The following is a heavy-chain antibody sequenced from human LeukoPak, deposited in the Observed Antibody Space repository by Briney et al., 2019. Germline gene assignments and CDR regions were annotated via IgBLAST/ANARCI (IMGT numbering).Heavy chain of an antibody. D-gene: IGHD6-13*01. CDR2: INPNSGGT. CDR3: ARDLGSSWYRGNY. V-gene: IGHV1-2*02. J-gene: IGHJ4*02. Sequence: ASVKVSCKASGYTFTSYDINWVRQAPGQGLEWMGWINPNSGGTNYAQKFQGRVTMTRDTSVSTAYMELSRLRSDDTAVYYCARDLGSSWYRGNYWGQGTLVTVSS. CDR1: GYTFTSYD.